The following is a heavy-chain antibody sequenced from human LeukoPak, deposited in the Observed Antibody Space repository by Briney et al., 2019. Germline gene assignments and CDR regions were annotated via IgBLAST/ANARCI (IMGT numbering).Heavy chain of an antibody. Sequence: PGRSLRLSCAASGFTFSSYGMHWVRQAPGKGLEWVAVIWYDGSNKYYADSVKGRFTISRDNSKNTLYLQMNSLRAEDTAVYYCARDWNYYGSGSYFFRGMDVWGQGTTVTVSS. CDR2: IWYDGSNK. CDR1: GFTFSSYG. D-gene: IGHD3-10*01. J-gene: IGHJ6*02. CDR3: ARDWNYYGSGSYFFRGMDV. V-gene: IGHV3-33*01.